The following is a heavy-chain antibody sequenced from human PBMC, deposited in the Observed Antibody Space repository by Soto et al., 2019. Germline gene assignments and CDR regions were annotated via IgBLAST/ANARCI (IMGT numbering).Heavy chain of an antibody. J-gene: IGHJ4*02. CDR3: ARELGLHYYDTNGIYY. V-gene: IGHV3-33*08. D-gene: IGHD3-22*01. Sequence: GGSLRLSCAASGFTFSSYAMHWVRQAPGKGLEWVAVIWYDGSNKYYADSVKGRFTISRDNSKNTLYLQMNSLRAEDTAVYYCARELGLHYYDTNGIYYWCQRTPVPVSS. CDR1: GFTFSSYA. CDR2: IWYDGSNK.